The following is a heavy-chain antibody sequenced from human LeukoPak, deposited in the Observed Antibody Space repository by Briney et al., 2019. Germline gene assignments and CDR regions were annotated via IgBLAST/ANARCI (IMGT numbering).Heavy chain of an antibody. D-gene: IGHD2-15*01. CDR1: GFTFSIYA. V-gene: IGHV3-23*01. CDR3: AKDLYYYFDY. Sequence: GGSLRLSCAASGFTFSIYAMSWVRQAPGKGLEWVSSISGSGGSTYYTDPVKGRFTISRDNSKNSLYLQMNSLRTEDTALYYCAKDLYYYFDYWGQGTLVTVSS. J-gene: IGHJ4*02. CDR2: ISGSGGST.